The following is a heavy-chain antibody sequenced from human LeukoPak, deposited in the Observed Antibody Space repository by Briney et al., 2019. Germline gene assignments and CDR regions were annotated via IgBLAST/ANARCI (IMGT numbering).Heavy chain of an antibody. CDR2: IRGIRGTYST. J-gene: IGHJ4*02. D-gene: IGHD3-22*01. V-gene: IGHV3-23*01. Sequence: GGSLRLSCAASGFTFSNYAMIWVRQAPGKGLEWVSAIRGIRGTYSTEYADSVKGRFTISRDNSKNTLYLQMNSLRAEDTAVYYCARGHYYDSSGYHFDYWGQGTLVTVSS. CDR1: GFTFSNYA. CDR3: ARGHYYDSSGYHFDY.